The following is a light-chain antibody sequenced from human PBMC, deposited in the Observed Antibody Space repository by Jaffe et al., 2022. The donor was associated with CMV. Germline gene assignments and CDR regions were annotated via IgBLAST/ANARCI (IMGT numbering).Light chain of an antibody. J-gene: IGLJ1*01. CDR3: CSYTSTTIYV. V-gene: IGLV2-14*03. CDR2: GVS. CDR1: SSDIGGYNY. Sequence: QSALTQPASVSGSPGQSITISCTGASSDIGGYNYVSWYQQHPGKAPKLVIYGVSNRPSGVSNRFSGSKSGSTASLTISGLQAEDEADYYCCSYTSTTIYVFGTGTEVTVL.